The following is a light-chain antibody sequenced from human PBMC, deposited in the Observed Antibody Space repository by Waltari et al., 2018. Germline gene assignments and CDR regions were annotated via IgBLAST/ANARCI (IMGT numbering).Light chain of an antibody. CDR3: QVWDSSSDSVV. CDR1: NIGSKS. CDR2: DDS. Sequence: SYVLTQPPSVSVAPGKTARITWGGTNIGSKSVHWYQQKPGQAPVLVVYDDSDRPSGIPERFSGSNSGNTATLTISRVEAGDEADYYCQVWDSSSDSVVFGGGTKLTVL. V-gene: IGLV3-21*03. J-gene: IGLJ2*01.